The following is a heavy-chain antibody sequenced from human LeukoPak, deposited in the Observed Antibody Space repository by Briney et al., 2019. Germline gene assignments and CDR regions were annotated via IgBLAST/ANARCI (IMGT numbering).Heavy chain of an antibody. CDR3: ARELDTAMVVDY. J-gene: IGHJ4*02. V-gene: IGHV3-11*01. Sequence: GGSLRLPCAASGFTFSDYYMSWIRQAPGKGLEWVSYISSSGSTIYYADSVKGRFTISRDNAKNSLYLQMNSLRAEDTAVYYCARELDTAMVVDYWGQGTLVTVSP. CDR1: GFTFSDYY. CDR2: ISSSGSTI. D-gene: IGHD5-18*01.